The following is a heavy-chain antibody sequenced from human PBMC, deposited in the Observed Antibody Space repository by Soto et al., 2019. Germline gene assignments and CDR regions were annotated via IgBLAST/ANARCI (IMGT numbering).Heavy chain of an antibody. CDR3: AKGIEKFFYYHGMDV. J-gene: IGHJ6*02. D-gene: IGHD2-15*01. Sequence: ASVKVSCKASGYTFTGYYMHWVRQAPGQGLEWMGWINPNSGRTGTTDYADSVKGRFTISRDNSKNTLYLEMNSLRAEDTAVYYCAKGIEKFFYYHGMDVWGQGTTVTVSS. CDR1: GYTFTGYY. CDR2: INPNSGRTGTT. V-gene: IGHV1-2*02.